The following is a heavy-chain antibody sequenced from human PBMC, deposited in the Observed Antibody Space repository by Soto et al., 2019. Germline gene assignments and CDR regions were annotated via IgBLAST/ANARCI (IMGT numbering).Heavy chain of an antibody. V-gene: IGHV3-23*01. CDR2: ISGSGGST. J-gene: IGHJ5*02. CDR1: GFTFSSYA. D-gene: IGHD5-18*01. CDR3: AKVMVKNWFDP. Sequence: GGSLRLSWAASGFTFSSYAMSWVRQAPGKGLEWVSAISGSGGSTYYADSVKGRFTISRDNSKNTLYLQMSSLRAEDTAVYYCAKVMVKNWFDPWGQGTLVTVSS.